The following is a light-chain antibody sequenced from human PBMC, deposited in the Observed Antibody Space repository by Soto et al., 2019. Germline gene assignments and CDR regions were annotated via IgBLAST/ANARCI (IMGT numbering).Light chain of an antibody. CDR3: AAWDDSLNGVV. CDR1: SSNIGSNS. J-gene: IGLJ2*01. Sequence: QSVLTQPPSASGTPGQRVTISCSGSSSNIGSNSVNWYQQLPETAPKLLMYSSNQRPSGVPGLFSGSKSDTSASLAISGLQSEDEAYYYSAAWDDSLNGVVFGGGTKVTVL. V-gene: IGLV1-44*01. CDR2: SSN.